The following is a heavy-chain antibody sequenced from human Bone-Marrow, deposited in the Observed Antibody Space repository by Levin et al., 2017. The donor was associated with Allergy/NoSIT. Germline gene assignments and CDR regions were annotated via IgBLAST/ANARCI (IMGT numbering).Heavy chain of an antibody. D-gene: IGHD6-13*01. CDR2: IYPGDSES. V-gene: IGHV5-51*01. CDR3: ATHEGPATSSGTGDY. J-gene: IGHJ4*02. CDR1: GYSFPSYW. Sequence: GESLKISCKGSGYSFPSYWIAWVRQVPGKGLEWMGIIYPGDSESRYSPSFQGQVTISADKSISTAYLQWSSLKASDSAMYYCATHEGPATSSGTGDYWGQGILITVSS.